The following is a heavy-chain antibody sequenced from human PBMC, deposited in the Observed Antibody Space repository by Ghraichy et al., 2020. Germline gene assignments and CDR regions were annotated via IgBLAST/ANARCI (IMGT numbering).Heavy chain of an antibody. V-gene: IGHV3-21*01. J-gene: IGHJ6*02. CDR2: ISSSSSYI. Sequence: GESLNSSCAASGFTFSSYSMNWVRQAPGKGLEWVSSISSSSSYIYYTDSVKGRFTISRDNAKNSLYLQMNSLRAEDTAVYYCARELVVVVPAAPNHYYYYYGMDVWGQGTTVTVSS. D-gene: IGHD2-2*01. CDR3: ARELVVVVPAAPNHYYYYYGMDV. CDR1: GFTFSSYS.